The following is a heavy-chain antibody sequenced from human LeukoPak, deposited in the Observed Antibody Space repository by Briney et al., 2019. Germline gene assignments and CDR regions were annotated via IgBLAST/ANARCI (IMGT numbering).Heavy chain of an antibody. CDR1: GYTFTAYY. CDR2: INPDSGGT. D-gene: IGHD3-3*01. V-gene: IGHV1-2*02. Sequence: ASVKVSCKASGYTFTAYYMHWVRQAPGQGLEWMGWINPDSGGTNPAQKFQGRVTMTRDTSISTAYMELSRLRCDDTAVYYCARSYDFWSGPPFDPWGQGTLVTVSS. J-gene: IGHJ5*02. CDR3: ARSYDFWSGPPFDP.